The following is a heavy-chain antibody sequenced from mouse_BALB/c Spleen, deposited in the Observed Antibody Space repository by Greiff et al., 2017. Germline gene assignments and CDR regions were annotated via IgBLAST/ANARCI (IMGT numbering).Heavy chain of an antibody. CDR2: ISSGSSTI. CDR3: ARSSLYDYDGFAY. D-gene: IGHD2-4*01. V-gene: IGHV5-17*02. Sequence: EVKLMESGGGLVQPGGSRKLSCAASGFTFSSFGMHWVRQAPEKGLEWVAYISSGSSTIYYADTVKGRFTISRDNPKNTLFLQMTSLRSEDTAMYYCARSSLYDYDGFAYWGQGTLVTVSA. CDR1: GFTFSSFG. J-gene: IGHJ3*01.